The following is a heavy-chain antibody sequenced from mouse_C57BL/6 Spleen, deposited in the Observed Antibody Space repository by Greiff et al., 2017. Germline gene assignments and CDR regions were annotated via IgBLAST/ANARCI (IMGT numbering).Heavy chain of an antibody. CDR3: ARRMDY. CDR1: GYAFSSSW. J-gene: IGHJ4*01. CDR2: IDPSDSET. Sequence: VQLQQSGPELVKPGASVKISCKASGYAFSSSWMNWVKQRPIQGLEWIGNIDPSDSETHYNQKFKDKATLTVDKSSSTAYMQLSSLTSEDSAVYYCARRMDYWGQGTSVTVSS. V-gene: IGHV1-52*01.